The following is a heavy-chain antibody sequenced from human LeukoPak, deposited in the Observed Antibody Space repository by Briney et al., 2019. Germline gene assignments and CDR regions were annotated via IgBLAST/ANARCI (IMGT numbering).Heavy chain of an antibody. CDR3: ARDDCNSGSSGGSCYYYYGLDV. CDR1: GGSISSYH. V-gene: IGHV4-4*07. J-gene: IGHJ6*02. CDR2: IYTSGST. D-gene: IGHD2-15*01. Sequence: KPSETLSLTCTVSGGSISSYHWSWIRQPAGKGLEWIGRIYTSGSTNYNPSLKSRVTMSVDTSKNQFSLKLSSVTAADTAVYYCARDDCNSGSSGGSCYYYYGLDVWGQGTTVTVSS.